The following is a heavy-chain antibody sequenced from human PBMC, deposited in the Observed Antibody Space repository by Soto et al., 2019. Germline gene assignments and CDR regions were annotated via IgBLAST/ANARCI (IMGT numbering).Heavy chain of an antibody. D-gene: IGHD2-15*01. CDR3: ARERSGGVVVVAASFDI. CDR1: GFTLSSYA. CDR2: ISYDGSNK. Sequence: QVQLVESGGGVVQPGRSLRLSCAASGFTLSSYAVHWVRQAPGKGLEWVAVISYDGSNKYYADSVKGRFTISRDNSNNTMYLQMNSLRAEDTAVYYCARERSGGVVVVAASFDIWGQGTLVTVSS. V-gene: IGHV3-30*04. J-gene: IGHJ4*02.